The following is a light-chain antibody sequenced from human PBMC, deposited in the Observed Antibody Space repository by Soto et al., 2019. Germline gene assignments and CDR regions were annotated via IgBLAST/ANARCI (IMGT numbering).Light chain of an antibody. Sequence: DIVMTQSPDSLTVSLGERATINCKSSQSVLYSSNNKNYLAWYQQKPGQPPKLLIYWASSRKSGVPDRFSGSGSGTDITLTIGSLQAEDVAVYYCQQYYVVPITHGQVTRLEIK. CDR2: WAS. V-gene: IGKV4-1*01. CDR3: QQYYVVPIT. CDR1: QSVLYSSNNKNY. J-gene: IGKJ5*01.